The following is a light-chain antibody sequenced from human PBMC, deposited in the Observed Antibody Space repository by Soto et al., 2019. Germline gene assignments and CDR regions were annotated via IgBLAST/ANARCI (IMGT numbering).Light chain of an antibody. CDR3: QQYNNWPPWT. Sequence: RSPAPLTMSPGERATLSCRASQSVSSNLAWYQQKPGQAPRLLIYGASTRATGIPARFSGSGSGTEFTLTISSLQSEDFAVYYCQQYNNWPPWTFGQGTKV. CDR1: QSVSSN. J-gene: IGKJ1*01. V-gene: IGKV3-15*01. CDR2: GAS.